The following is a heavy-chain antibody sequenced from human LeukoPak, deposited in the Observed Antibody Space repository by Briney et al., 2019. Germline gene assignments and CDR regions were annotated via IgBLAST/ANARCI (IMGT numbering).Heavy chain of an antibody. D-gene: IGHD6-19*01. CDR1: GGSFSGYY. V-gene: IGHV4-34*01. CDR3: SRGGALAGLRWFAP. CDR2: INHSGST. Sequence: SETLSLTCAVYGGSFSGYYWSWVRQPPGKGLEWIGEINHSGSTNYNPSLKSRVTISVDTSKSQFSLKLSSVTAADTAVYYCSRGGALAGLRWFAPWGQGTLVTVSS. J-gene: IGHJ5*02.